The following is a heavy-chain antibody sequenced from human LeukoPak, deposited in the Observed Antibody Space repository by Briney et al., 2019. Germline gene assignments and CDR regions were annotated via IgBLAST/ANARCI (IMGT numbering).Heavy chain of an antibody. CDR3: ARVRSKDVWRSYGSYYYYYMDV. Sequence: PSETLSLTCTVSGGSISSYYWSWTRQPAGMGLEWIGRIDTSGNTNYNPSLKSRVTMSVDTSKNQFSLKLSSVTAADTAVYYCARVRSKDVWRSYGSYYYYYMDVWGKGTTVTISS. J-gene: IGHJ6*03. V-gene: IGHV4-4*07. CDR2: IDTSGNT. CDR1: GGSISSYY. D-gene: IGHD3-16*01.